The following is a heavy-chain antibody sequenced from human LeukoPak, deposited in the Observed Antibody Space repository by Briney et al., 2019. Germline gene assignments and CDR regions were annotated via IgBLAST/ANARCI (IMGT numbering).Heavy chain of an antibody. CDR2: INPSGGST. V-gene: IGHV1-46*01. Sequence: ASVKVSCKASGYTFTSYYMHWVRQAPGQGLEWMGIINPSGGSTSYAQKSQGRVTMTRDTSTSTVYMELSSLRSEDTAVYYCARDRIRGRVNMMSGYWGQGTLVTVSS. CDR3: ARDRIRGRVNMMSGY. CDR1: GYTFTSYY. D-gene: IGHD3-10*01. J-gene: IGHJ4*02.